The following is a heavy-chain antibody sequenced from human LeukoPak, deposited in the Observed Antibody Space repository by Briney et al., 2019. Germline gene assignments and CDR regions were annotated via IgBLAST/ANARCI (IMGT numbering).Heavy chain of an antibody. V-gene: IGHV3-21*01. Sequence: GGSLRLSCAASGFPFSSYSMNWVRQAPGKGLEWVSSITSSSSDIYYADSVKGRFTISRDNAKNSLYLQMNSLRAEDTAVYYCARAGRTYFDWLFSVGPFDYWGQGTLVTVSS. J-gene: IGHJ4*02. CDR3: ARAGRTYFDWLFSVGPFDY. CDR2: ITSSSSDI. CDR1: GFPFSSYS. D-gene: IGHD3-9*01.